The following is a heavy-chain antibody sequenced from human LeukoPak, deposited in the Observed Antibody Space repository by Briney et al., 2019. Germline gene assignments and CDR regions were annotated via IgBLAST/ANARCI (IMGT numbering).Heavy chain of an antibody. Sequence: SVKVSCKASGGTFSSYAISWVRQAPGQGLEWMGGIIPIFGTANYAQKFQGRVTITADESTSTAYMELSSLRSEDTAVYYCARDELSYGEHHLDIVVVPAALGYYYYYGMDVWGQGTTVTVSS. J-gene: IGHJ6*02. CDR1: GGTFSSYA. D-gene: IGHD2-2*01. CDR3: ARDELSYGEHHLDIVVVPAALGYYYYYGMDV. CDR2: IIPIFGTA. V-gene: IGHV1-69*13.